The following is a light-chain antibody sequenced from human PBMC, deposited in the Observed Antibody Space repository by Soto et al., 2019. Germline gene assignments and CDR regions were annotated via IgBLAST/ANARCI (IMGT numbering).Light chain of an antibody. J-gene: IGLJ2*01. CDR3: SSYAGSNPVV. Sequence: QSVLTQPPSASGSPGQSVTISCTGTSSDVGGYNSVSWYQQHPGKAPKFVIYEVTKRPSGVPDRFSGSKSGNTASLTVSGLQAEDEADYYCSSYAGSNPVVFGGGTKVTVL. V-gene: IGLV2-8*01. CDR1: SSDVGGYNS. CDR2: EVT.